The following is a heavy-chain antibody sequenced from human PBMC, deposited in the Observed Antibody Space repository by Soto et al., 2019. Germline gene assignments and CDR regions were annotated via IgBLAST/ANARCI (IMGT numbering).Heavy chain of an antibody. D-gene: IGHD3-3*01. J-gene: IGHJ6*02. Sequence: GASVKVSCKASGGTFSSYAISWVRQAPGQGLEWMGGIIPIFGTANYAQKFQGRVTITADESTSTAYMELSSLRSEDTAVYYCARVNFHTPDYDFWSGYSRWVYYGMDVWGQGTTVTVSS. V-gene: IGHV1-69*13. CDR3: ARVNFHTPDYDFWSGYSRWVYYGMDV. CDR1: GGTFSSYA. CDR2: IIPIFGTA.